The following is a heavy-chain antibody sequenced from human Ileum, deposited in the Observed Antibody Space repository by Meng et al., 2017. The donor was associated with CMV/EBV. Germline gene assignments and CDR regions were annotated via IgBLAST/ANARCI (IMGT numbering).Heavy chain of an antibody. CDR2: INRRGTT. CDR1: GGSFSSFS. CDR3: TRGRVGDWGFDF. J-gene: IGHJ4*02. D-gene: IGHD1-26*01. V-gene: IGHV4-34*02. Sequence: QVQLRTWGEGLLKPSEPLSLTCGVNGGSFSSFSWTWIRQPPGKGPEWIGDINRRGTTNYSPSLKSRVTISIDTSKKQFSLRLSSLTAADTAVYYCTRGRVGDWGFDFWGQGTLVTVSS.